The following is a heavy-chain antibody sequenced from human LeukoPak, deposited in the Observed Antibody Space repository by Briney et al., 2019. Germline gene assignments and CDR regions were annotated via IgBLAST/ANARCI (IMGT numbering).Heavy chain of an antibody. Sequence: ASVKVSCKASGYTFTGYYMHWVRQAPGQGLERMGWINPNSGGTNYAQKFQGRVTMTRDTSISTAYMELSRLRSDDTAVYYCARSYSFSGTYSAFYFDNWGQGALVTVSS. CDR1: GYTFTGYY. CDR2: INPNSGGT. V-gene: IGHV1-2*02. CDR3: ARSYSFSGTYSAFYFDN. J-gene: IGHJ4*02. D-gene: IGHD1-26*01.